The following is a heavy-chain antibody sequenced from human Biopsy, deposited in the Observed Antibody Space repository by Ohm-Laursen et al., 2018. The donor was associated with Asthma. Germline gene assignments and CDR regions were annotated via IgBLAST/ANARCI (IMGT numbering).Heavy chain of an antibody. D-gene: IGHD1-26*01. CDR3: AKDVFPGWELRRGPDY. V-gene: IGHV3-30*18. CDR2: ISFDGTNR. J-gene: IGHJ4*02. CDR1: GFTFGDYW. Sequence: SLRLSCAASGFTFGDYWMSWVHQVPGKGLDWVAVISFDGTNRNYTDSVKGRFTISRDNSRNTLHLEMNSLRAEDTAVYCCAKDVFPGWELRRGPDYWGQGTLVTVSS.